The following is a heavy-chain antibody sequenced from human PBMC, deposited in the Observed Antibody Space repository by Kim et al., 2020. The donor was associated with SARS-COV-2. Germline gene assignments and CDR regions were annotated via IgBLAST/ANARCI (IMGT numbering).Heavy chain of an antibody. D-gene: IGHD5-12*01. CDR1: GGSISSYY. Sequence: SETLSLTCTVSGGSISSYYWSWIRQPPGKGLEWIGYIYYSGSTNYNPSLKSRVTISVDTSKNQFSLKLSSVTAADTAVYYCARALGVVAVYGMDVWGQGTTVTV. J-gene: IGHJ6*02. CDR2: IYYSGST. CDR3: ARALGVVAVYGMDV. V-gene: IGHV4-59*13.